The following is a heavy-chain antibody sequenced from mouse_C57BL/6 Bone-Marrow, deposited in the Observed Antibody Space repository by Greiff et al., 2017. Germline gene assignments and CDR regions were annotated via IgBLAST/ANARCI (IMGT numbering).Heavy chain of an antibody. V-gene: IGHV5-9*04. Sequence: EVQLVESGGGLVKPGGSLKLSCAASGFTFSSYTMSWVRQTPEKRLEWVATISGGGGNTYYPDSVKGRFTISRDNAKNTLYLQMSSLRSEDTAVYYCARHYVFLGGYWGQGTTLTVSS. J-gene: IGHJ2*01. CDR1: GFTFSSYT. CDR3: ARHYVFLGGY. CDR2: ISGGGGNT. D-gene: IGHD2-4*01.